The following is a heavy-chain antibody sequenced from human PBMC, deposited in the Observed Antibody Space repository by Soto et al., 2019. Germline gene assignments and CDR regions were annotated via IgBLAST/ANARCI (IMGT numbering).Heavy chain of an antibody. CDR3: AIEANFWSGYYSGYFDY. CDR2: IYYSGST. CDR1: GGPISSYY. D-gene: IGHD3-3*01. Sequence: SETMRLPWTVSGGPISSYYCSWIRQPPKKGLEWIGDIYYSGSTNYNPSLKSRVTISVDTSKNQFSLKLSSVTAADTAVYYCAIEANFWSGYYSGYFDYWGQGTLVTVSS. V-gene: IGHV4-59*01. J-gene: IGHJ4*02.